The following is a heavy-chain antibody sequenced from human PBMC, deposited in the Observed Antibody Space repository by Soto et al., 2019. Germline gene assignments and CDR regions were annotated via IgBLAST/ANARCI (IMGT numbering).Heavy chain of an antibody. CDR1: GGSISSGGYS. CDR2: IYHSGST. V-gene: IGHV4-39*07. J-gene: IGHJ5*02. CDR3: ARDRGASGSYSFDP. Sequence: PSETLSLTCTVSGGSISSGGYSWNWIRQHPGKGLEWIGEIYHSGSTNYNPSLKSRVTISVDKSKNQFSLKLSSVTAADTAVYYCARDRGASGSYSFDPWGQGTLVTVSS. D-gene: IGHD1-26*01.